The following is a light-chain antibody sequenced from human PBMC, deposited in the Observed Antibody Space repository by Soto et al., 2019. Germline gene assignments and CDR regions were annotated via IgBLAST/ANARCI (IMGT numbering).Light chain of an antibody. CDR3: QHYYNWPLT. Sequence: EIVMTQSPDTLSVSPGERATLSCRASENVKFNLAWYQQRPGQAPRLLFYNASTRATAFPARFSGSGSGTDYILTISSLQSEDFEVYYCQHYYNWPLTFGQGTRLEIK. J-gene: IGKJ5*01. CDR1: ENVKFN. CDR2: NAS. V-gene: IGKV3-15*01.